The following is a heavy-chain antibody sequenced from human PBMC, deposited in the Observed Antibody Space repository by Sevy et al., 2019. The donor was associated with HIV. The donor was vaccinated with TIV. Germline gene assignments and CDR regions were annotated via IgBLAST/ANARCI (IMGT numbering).Heavy chain of an antibody. J-gene: IGHJ5*02. CDR2: IYYSGST. D-gene: IGHD3-3*01. V-gene: IGHV4-39*01. CDR3: ARVNALRVVIRWFDP. CDR1: GGSISSSSYY. Sequence: SETLSLTCTVSGGSISSSSYYWGWIRQPPGKGLEWIGCIYYSGSTYYNPSLKSRVTISVDTSKNQFSLKLSSVTAADTAVYYCARVNALRVVIRWFDPWGQGTLVTVSS.